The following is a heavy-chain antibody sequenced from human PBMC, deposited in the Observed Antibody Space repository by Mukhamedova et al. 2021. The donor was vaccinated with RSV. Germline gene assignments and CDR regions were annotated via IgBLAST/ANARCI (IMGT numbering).Heavy chain of an antibody. J-gene: IGHJ6*02. CDR3: ARNAIIPDQNGLDV. CDR2: VYHTGST. Sequence: VRQTPEKGLEWIGEVYHTGSTKYNPSLKSRVTISVDKSKNQLSLRLSSVTAADTAVYSCARNAIIPDQNGLDVWGQATTVTVSS. D-gene: IGHD2-8*01. V-gene: IGHV4-4*01.